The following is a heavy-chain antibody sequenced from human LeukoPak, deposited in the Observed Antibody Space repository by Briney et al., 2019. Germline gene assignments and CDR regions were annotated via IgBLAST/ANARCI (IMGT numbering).Heavy chain of an antibody. CDR3: AREVSGLDY. CDR2: INAGNGNT. CDR1: GYSFTSYA. Sequence: ASVKVSCKASGYSFTSYALHWVRQAPGQRLEWMGWINAGNGNTEYSQRFLDRVTITRDTSASTAYIELSSPRSEDTAVYYCAREVSGLDYWGQGTLVTVSS. V-gene: IGHV1-3*01. J-gene: IGHJ4*02. D-gene: IGHD6-25*01.